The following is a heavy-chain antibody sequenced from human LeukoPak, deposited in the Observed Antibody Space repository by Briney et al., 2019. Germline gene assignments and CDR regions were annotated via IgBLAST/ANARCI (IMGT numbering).Heavy chain of an antibody. CDR2: ISGSGGST. J-gene: IGHJ4*02. V-gene: IGHV3-23*01. D-gene: IGHD2-2*02. CDR1: GFTFSSYA. Sequence: GGSLRLSCAASGFTFSSYAMSWVRQAPGRGLEWVSAISGSGGSTYYADSVKGRFTISRDNSKNTLYLQMNSLRAEDTAVYYCAKPAANPYCSSTSCYTDYWGQGTLVTVSS. CDR3: AKPAANPYCSSTSCYTDY.